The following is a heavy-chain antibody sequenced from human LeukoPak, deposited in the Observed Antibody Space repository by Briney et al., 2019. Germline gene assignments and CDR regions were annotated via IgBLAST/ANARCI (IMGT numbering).Heavy chain of an antibody. CDR3: ASSYYYGSGSYEY. V-gene: IGHV4-34*01. Sequence: SETLSLTCAVYGGSFSGYYWSWIRQPPGKGLEWIGEINHSGSTNYNPSLKSRVTISVDTSKNQFSLKLSSVTAADTAAYYCASSYYYGSGSYEYWGQGTLVTVSS. D-gene: IGHD3-10*01. CDR2: INHSGST. J-gene: IGHJ4*02. CDR1: GGSFSGYY.